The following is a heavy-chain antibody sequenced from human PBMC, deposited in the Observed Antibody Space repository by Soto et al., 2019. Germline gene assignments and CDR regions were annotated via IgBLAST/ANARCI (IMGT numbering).Heavy chain of an antibody. CDR2: ISPYNGKT. Sequence: GPSVKVSCKTSGYTFTEYGISWFRQAPGQGLEWMGWISPYNGKTNYIQEFQDRVTITTDTSSTTVYMDLRTLKSDDTAIYFCARADYGDTKIYSFDHWGQGTLVTVSA. J-gene: IGHJ4*02. CDR3: ARADYGDTKIYSFDH. CDR1: GYTFTEYG. D-gene: IGHD4-17*01. V-gene: IGHV1-18*01.